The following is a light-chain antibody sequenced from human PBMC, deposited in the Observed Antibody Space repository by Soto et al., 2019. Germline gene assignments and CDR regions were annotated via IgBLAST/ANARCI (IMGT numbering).Light chain of an antibody. CDR2: DAS. V-gene: IGKV1-5*01. CDR1: QSIRSY. Sequence: DIQMTQSPSTLSASVGDRVTITCRASQSIRSYLAWYQQKPGRAPKLLIYDASTLEGGVPSRFSGSGSETDFTLTISSLQPDDFATYYCQQYHIYTYTFGQGTRLEIK. J-gene: IGKJ2*01. CDR3: QQYHIYTYT.